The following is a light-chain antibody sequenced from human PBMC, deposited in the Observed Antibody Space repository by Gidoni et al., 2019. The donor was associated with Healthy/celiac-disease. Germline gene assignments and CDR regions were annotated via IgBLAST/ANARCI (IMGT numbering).Light chain of an antibody. CDR3: QQELT. CDR2: DAS. CDR1: QDISNY. V-gene: IGKV1-33*01. Sequence: DIQMTQSPSSLSASVGDRVTITCQASQDISNYLNWYQQKPGKAPKLLIYDASNLETGVPSRFSGSGSGTDFTFTISSLQPEDIATYYCQQELTFGGXTKVEIK. J-gene: IGKJ4*01.